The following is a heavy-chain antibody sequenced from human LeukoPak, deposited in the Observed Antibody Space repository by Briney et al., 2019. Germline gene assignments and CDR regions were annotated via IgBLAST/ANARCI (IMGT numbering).Heavy chain of an antibody. J-gene: IGHJ4*02. CDR2: IYSGGST. D-gene: IGHD5-12*01. Sequence: GGSLRLSCAASGFTVSSNYMSWVRQAPGKGLEWVSVIYSGGSTYYADPVKGRFTISRDNSKNTLYLQMNSLRAEDTAVYYCARSGGYEAFGYWGQGTQVTVSS. V-gene: IGHV3-66*01. CDR3: ARSGGYEAFGY. CDR1: GFTVSSNY.